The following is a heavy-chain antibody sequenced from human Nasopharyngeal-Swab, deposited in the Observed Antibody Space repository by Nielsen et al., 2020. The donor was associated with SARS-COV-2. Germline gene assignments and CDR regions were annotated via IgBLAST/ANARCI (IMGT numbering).Heavy chain of an antibody. J-gene: IGHJ5*02. D-gene: IGHD3-3*01. V-gene: IGHV3-64D*08. CDR3: VRLYDFWSGEPS. Sequence: GGSLRLSCSASGFTFSSYAMHWVRQAPGKELEYVSAISSNGGSTYYADSVKGRFTISRDNSKNTLYLQMSSLRAEDTAVYYCVRLYDFWSGEPSWGQGTLVTVSS. CDR2: ISSNGGST. CDR1: GFTFSSYA.